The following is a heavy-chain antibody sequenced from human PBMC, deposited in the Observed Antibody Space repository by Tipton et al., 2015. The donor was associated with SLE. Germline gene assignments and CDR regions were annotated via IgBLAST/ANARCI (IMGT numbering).Heavy chain of an antibody. V-gene: IGHV4-4*07. D-gene: IGHD6-13*01. CDR3: ARERRHSSSWVEDAFDI. Sequence: LRLSCTVSGGSISSYYWSWIRQPAGKGLEWIGHIYTSGSTNYNPSLKSRVTISVDTSKNQFSLKLSSVTAADTAVYYCARERRHSSSWVEDAFDIWGQGTMVTVSS. CDR2: IYTSGST. CDR1: GGSISSYY. J-gene: IGHJ3*02.